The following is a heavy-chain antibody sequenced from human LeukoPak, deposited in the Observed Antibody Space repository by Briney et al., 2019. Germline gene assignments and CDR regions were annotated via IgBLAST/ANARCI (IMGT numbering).Heavy chain of an antibody. J-gene: IGHJ4*02. CDR1: GCSISSGSYY. V-gene: IGHV4-61*02. CDR2: IYTSGSN. D-gene: IGHD2-15*01. Sequence: TLSLTCTVSGCSISSGSYYWSWIRQPAGKGLEWVGRIYTSGSNNYNPFLKSRITISVDTSKNQFSLKLSSVTAADTAVYYCARNSCPSGSCYDNRGYFDYWGQGTLVTVSS. CDR3: ARNSCPSGSCYDNRGYFDY.